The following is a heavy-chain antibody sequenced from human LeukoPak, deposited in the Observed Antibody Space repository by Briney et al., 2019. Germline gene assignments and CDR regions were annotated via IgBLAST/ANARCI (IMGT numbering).Heavy chain of an antibody. CDR1: GGSISSYY. V-gene: IGHV4-4*09. D-gene: IGHD6-13*01. J-gene: IGHJ6*03. CDR2: IYTSGST. Sequence: PSETLSLTCTVSGGSISSYYWSWIRQPPGQGLEWIGYIYTSGSTNYNPSLKSRVTISVDTSKNQFSLKLSSVTAADTAVYYCARHVGCYSGSCLLSVHYYYMDVWGKGTTVTVSS. CDR3: ARHVGCYSGSCLLSVHYYYMDV.